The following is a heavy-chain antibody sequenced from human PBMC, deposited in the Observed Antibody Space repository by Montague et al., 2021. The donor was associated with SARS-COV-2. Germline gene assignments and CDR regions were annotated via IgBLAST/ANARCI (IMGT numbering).Heavy chain of an antibody. Sequence: SETLSLTCSVSGGSISGHYWSWIRQPPGKGLEWIGNFDHSGDTKYNPSLKSRATISVDTSKNHFALRLSSVTAADTAAYYCAREFRIELWQTDWYFDPWGRGTMVTVSS. CDR3: AREFRIELWQTDWYFDP. D-gene: IGHD3-16*01. CDR2: FDHSGDT. CDR1: GGSISGHY. V-gene: IGHV4-59*11. J-gene: IGHJ2*01.